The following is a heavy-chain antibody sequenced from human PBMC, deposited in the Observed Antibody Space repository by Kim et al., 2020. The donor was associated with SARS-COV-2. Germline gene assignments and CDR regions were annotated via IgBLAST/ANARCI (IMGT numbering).Heavy chain of an antibody. V-gene: IGHV1-8*01. D-gene: IGHD3-10*01. CDR1: GYTFTSYD. CDR2: MNPNSGNT. Sequence: ASVKVSCKASGYTFTSYDINWVRQATGQGLEWMGWMNPNSGNTGCTQKFQGRVTMTRNTSISTAYMELSSLRSEDTAVYHFARVPHYYSGSGSSFFDIWGQGTMVTVSS. J-gene: IGHJ3*02. CDR3: ARVPHYYSGSGSSFFDI.